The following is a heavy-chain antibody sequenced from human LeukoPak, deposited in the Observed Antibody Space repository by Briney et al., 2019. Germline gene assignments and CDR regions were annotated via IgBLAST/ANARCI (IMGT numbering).Heavy chain of an antibody. J-gene: IGHJ5*02. CDR3: ARVRSAAGRGGWFDP. Sequence: GGSLRLSCAASGFTFSSYWMSWVRQAPGKGLEWVANIKQDGSEKYYVDSVKGRFTISRDNAKNSLYLQMNSLGAEDTAVYYCARVRSAAGRGGWFDPWGQGTLVTVSS. CDR1: GFTFSSYW. V-gene: IGHV3-7*01. CDR2: IKQDGSEK. D-gene: IGHD6-13*01.